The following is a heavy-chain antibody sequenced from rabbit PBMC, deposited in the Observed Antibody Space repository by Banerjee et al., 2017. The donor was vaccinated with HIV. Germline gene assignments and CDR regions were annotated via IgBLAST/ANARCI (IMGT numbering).Heavy chain of an antibody. V-gene: IGHV1S45*01. Sequence: EESGGDLVKPEGSLTLTCTASGFSFSSSYWICWVRQAPGKGLEWIACIYAGSSGSTYYASWVNGRFTISSHNAQNTLYLQLNSLTAADTATYFCGRDYDGDGAYSLNLWGQGTLVTVS. CDR3: GRDYDGDGAYSLNL. D-gene: IGHD2-1*01. CDR2: IYAGSSGST. CDR1: GFSFSSSYW. J-gene: IGHJ4*01.